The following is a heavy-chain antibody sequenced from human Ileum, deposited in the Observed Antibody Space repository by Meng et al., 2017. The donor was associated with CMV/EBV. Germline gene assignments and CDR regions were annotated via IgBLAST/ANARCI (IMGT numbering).Heavy chain of an antibody. CDR1: GYSFSSYT. V-gene: IGHV1-3*01. Sequence: SGYSFSSYTMHWVRQAPGQGLEWMGWIYGGSDYTEYSQNFQGRVTITSDPSASTVYMELSSLRSEDTAVYYCARGYKVGATTDSDYWGQGTLVTVSS. CDR2: IYGGSDYT. CDR3: ARGYKVGATTDSDY. D-gene: IGHD1-26*01. J-gene: IGHJ4*02.